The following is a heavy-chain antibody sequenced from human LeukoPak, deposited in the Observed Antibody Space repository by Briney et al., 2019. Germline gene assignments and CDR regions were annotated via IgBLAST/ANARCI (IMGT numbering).Heavy chain of an antibody. CDR1: GFTFSSYW. V-gene: IGHV3-7*01. CDR2: IRQDGSTM. CDR3: VRDRGFGANDY. D-gene: IGHD3-10*01. Sequence: GSLRLSCAASGFTFSSYWMSWVRQAPGKGLEWVANIRQDGSTMSYVDSVRGRFTISRDNAKNSLYLQISSLGADDTAVYYCVRDRGFGANDYWGQGTLVTVSS. J-gene: IGHJ4*02.